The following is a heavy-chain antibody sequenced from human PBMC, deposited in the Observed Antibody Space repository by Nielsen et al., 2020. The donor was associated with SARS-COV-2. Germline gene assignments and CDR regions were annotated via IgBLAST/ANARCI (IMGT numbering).Heavy chain of an antibody. CDR1: GFTFSDYY. V-gene: IGHV3-11*01. J-gene: IGHJ4*02. Sequence: GESLKISCAASGFTFSDYYMSWIRQAPGKGLEWVSYISSSGSTIYYADSVKGRFTISRDNAKNSLYLQMNSLRVEDTAVYYCTRAEVAGIKFDIWGQGTLVTVSS. CDR2: ISSSGSTI. D-gene: IGHD6-19*01. CDR3: TRAEVAGIKFDI.